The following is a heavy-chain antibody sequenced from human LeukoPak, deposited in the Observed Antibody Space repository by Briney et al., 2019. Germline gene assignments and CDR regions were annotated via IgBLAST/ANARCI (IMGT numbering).Heavy chain of an antibody. CDR3: ATNPHYYDSSGYSS. CDR2: FDPEDGET. D-gene: IGHD3-22*01. CDR1: GYTLTELS. V-gene: IGHV1-24*01. Sequence: ASVKVSCKVSGYTLTELSLHWVRQAPGKGLEWVGVFDPEDGETIYAQKFQGRVTMTEDTSTDTAYMELSSLRSEDTAVYYCATNPHYYDSSGYSSWGQGTLVTVSS. J-gene: IGHJ4*02.